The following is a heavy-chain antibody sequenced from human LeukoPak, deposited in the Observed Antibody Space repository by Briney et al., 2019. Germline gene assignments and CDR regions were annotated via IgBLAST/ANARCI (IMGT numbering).Heavy chain of an antibody. CDR2: ISGSGGST. Sequence: PGGSLRLSCAASGFTFSNYAMSWVRQAPGKGLEWVSAISGSGGSTYYADSVKGRFTISRDNSKNTLYLQMNSLRAEETAVYYCAKDPNRGFPIYYFDYWGQGTLVTVSS. CDR1: GFTFSNYA. D-gene: IGHD1/OR15-1a*01. J-gene: IGHJ4*02. V-gene: IGHV3-23*01. CDR3: AKDPNRGFPIYYFDY.